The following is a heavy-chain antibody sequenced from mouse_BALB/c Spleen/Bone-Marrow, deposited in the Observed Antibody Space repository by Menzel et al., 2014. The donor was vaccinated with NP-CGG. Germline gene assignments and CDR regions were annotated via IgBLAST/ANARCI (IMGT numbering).Heavy chain of an antibody. CDR3: TRGYGNYALYYYAMDY. D-gene: IGHD2-10*02. CDR1: GFNIKDTY. J-gene: IGHJ4*01. Sequence: VQLKESGAELVKPRASVKLSCTASGFNIKDTYMHWVKQRPEQGLEWIGRIDPANGNTKYDPKFQGKATITADTSSNTAYLQLSSLTSEDTAVYYCTRGYGNYALYYYAMDYWGQGTSVTVSS. V-gene: IGHV14-3*02. CDR2: IDPANGNT.